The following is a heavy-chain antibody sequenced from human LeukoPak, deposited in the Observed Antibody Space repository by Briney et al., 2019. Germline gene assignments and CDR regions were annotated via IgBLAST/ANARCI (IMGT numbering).Heavy chain of an antibody. CDR3: VRGGNLYSSSGWNY. CDR1: GFTFSSYW. J-gene: IGHJ4*02. D-gene: IGHD6-13*01. CDR2: IKQDGSEK. V-gene: IGHV3-7*03. Sequence: GGSLRLSCAASGFTFSSYWMSWVRQAPGKGLEWVANIKQDGSEKYYVDSVKGRFTISRDNAKNSLYLQMNSLRAEDTAVYYCVRGGNLYSSSGWNYWGQGTLVTVSS.